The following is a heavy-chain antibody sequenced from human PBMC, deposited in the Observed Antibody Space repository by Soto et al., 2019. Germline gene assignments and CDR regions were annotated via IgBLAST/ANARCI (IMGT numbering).Heavy chain of an antibody. D-gene: IGHD6-19*01. V-gene: IGHV3-53*01. J-gene: IGHJ4*02. Sequence: PGGSLRLSCSVAGFTVSDSMSWVRQAPGKGLECVSFIHSDGSTHYTDSVRGRFTISRGNSKNTLYLQMDRLRVDDTAVYFCARDASGPFDYWGQGTLVTVSS. CDR3: ARDASGPFDY. CDR2: IHSDGST. CDR1: GFTVSDS.